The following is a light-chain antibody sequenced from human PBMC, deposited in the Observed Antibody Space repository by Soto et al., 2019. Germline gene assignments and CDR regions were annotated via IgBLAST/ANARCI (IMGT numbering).Light chain of an antibody. CDR3: QQSYRVPFT. Sequence: DIQMTQSPSSLSASVGDRVTITCRASQSISSYLNWYQQKPGKAPKLLIYAASSLQSGVPSRFSGSGSGTDFTLTISSLQPEDFATYYCQQSYRVPFTFGPGTKVDIK. CDR1: QSISSY. J-gene: IGKJ3*01. V-gene: IGKV1-39*01. CDR2: AAS.